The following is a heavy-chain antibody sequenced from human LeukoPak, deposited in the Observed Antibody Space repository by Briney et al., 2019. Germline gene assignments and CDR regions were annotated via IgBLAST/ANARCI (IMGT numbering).Heavy chain of an antibody. Sequence: SETLSLTCTVSGGSISSGSYYWSWIRQPAGKGLEWIGRIYPSGSTNYNPSLKSRVTISVDTSKNQFSLKLSSVTAADTAVYYCARGRYYFDYWGQGTLVTVSS. CDR3: ARGRYYFDY. J-gene: IGHJ4*02. CDR1: GGSISSGSYY. CDR2: IYPSGST. V-gene: IGHV4-61*02.